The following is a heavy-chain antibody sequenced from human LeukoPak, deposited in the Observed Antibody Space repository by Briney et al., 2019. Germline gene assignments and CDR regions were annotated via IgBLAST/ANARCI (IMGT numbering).Heavy chain of an antibody. D-gene: IGHD6-19*01. CDR3: ARDVGWLAQEYYFDC. V-gene: IGHV3-23*01. CDR1: GFTFSRYA. CDR2: ISASGEST. Sequence: GGSLRLSCAASGFTFSRYAMSWVRQAPGKGLEWVSGISASGESTYYADSVKGRLTISSDNSKNTLYLLMNSLRAEDTAVYYCARDVGWLAQEYYFDCWGQGTLVTVSS. J-gene: IGHJ4*02.